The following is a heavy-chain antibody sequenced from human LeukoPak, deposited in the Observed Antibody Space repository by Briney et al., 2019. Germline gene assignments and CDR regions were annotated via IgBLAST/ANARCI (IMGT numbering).Heavy chain of an antibody. Sequence: GGSLRLSCAASGFTFSSFSMNWVRQAPGKGLEWLSYISGSSSIVYYGDSVKGRFTISRDNAKNSLYLQMNSLRDEDTAVYYCARDPSVAAIGWGRWFDHWGLGTLVTVSS. CDR1: GFTFSSFS. CDR3: ARDPSVAAIGWGRWFDH. J-gene: IGHJ5*02. D-gene: IGHD6-13*01. CDR2: ISGSSSIV. V-gene: IGHV3-48*02.